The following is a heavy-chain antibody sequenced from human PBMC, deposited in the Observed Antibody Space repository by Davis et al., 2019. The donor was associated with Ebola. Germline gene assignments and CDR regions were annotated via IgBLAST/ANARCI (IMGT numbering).Heavy chain of an antibody. CDR1: GFTFSSYG. D-gene: IGHD3-10*01. Sequence: GGSLRLSCAASGFTFSSYGMHWVRQAPGKVLEWVANIKQDGSEKYYVDSVKGRFTISRDNAKNSLYLQMNSLRAEDTAVYYCASTAVQGLISYWGQGTLVTVSS. J-gene: IGHJ4*02. CDR2: IKQDGSEK. CDR3: ASTAVQGLISY. V-gene: IGHV3-7*01.